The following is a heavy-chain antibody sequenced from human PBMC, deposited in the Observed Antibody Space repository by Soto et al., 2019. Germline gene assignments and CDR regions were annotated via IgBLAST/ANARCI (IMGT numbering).Heavy chain of an antibody. D-gene: IGHD6-13*01. V-gene: IGHV3-21*01. Sequence: EVQLVESGGGLVKPGGSLRLSCAASGFTFSSYSMNWVRQAPGKGLEWVSSISSSSSYIYYADSVKGRFTISRDNAKNSLYLQMNSLRAEDTAVYYCAREVEAAKGLNWFDPWGQGTLVTVSS. CDR1: GFTFSSYS. CDR3: AREVEAAKGLNWFDP. CDR2: ISSSSSYI. J-gene: IGHJ5*02.